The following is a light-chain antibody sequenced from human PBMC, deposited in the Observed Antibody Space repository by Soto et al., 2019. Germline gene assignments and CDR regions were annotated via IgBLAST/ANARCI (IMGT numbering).Light chain of an antibody. CDR2: AAS. CDR1: QPIANY. V-gene: IGKV1-39*01. J-gene: IGKJ1*01. CDR3: QQSAKIPRT. Sequence: DIQMTQSPSSLSASVGDRVTIACRASQPIANYVSWYQQKPGKPPKSLIYAASTLQSGVSPRFSGSGSGTEFTLTITSLRPEDSAVYYCQQSAKIPRTFSQGTKVEI.